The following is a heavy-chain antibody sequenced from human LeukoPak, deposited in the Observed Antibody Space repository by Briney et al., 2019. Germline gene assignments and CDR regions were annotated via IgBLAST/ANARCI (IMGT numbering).Heavy chain of an antibody. D-gene: IGHD6-6*01. CDR1: GGSFSGYY. CDR2: INHSGST. CDR3: ASGREIASSSSSSSDY. V-gene: IGHV4-34*01. Sequence: SETLSLTCAVYGGSFSGYYWSWIRQPPGKGLEWIGEINHSGSTNYNPSLKSRVTISVDTSKNQFSLKLSSVTAADTAVYYCASGREIASSSSSSSDYWDQGTLVTVSS. J-gene: IGHJ4*02.